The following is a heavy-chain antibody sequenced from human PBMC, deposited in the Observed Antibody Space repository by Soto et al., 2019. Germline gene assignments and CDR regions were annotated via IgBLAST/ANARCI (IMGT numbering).Heavy chain of an antibody. CDR1: GGTFSSYA. Sequence: QVQLVQSGAEVKKPGSSVKVSCKASGGTFSSYAISWVRQSPGQGLEWMGGIIPIFGTANYAQKFQGRVTITADESTSTAYMELSSLRSEDTAVYYCARGRDILTGYPDKIYYSYGIDVCGQEPTVTVSS. V-gene: IGHV1-69*12. CDR2: IIPIFGTA. D-gene: IGHD3-9*01. J-gene: IGHJ6*02. CDR3: ARGRDILTGYPDKIYYSYGIDV.